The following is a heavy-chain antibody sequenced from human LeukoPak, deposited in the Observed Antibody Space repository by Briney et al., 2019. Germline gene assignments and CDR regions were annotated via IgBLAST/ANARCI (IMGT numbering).Heavy chain of an antibody. CDR2: INSDGSST. J-gene: IGHJ4*02. D-gene: IGHD6-19*01. Sequence: GGSLRLSCAASGFTFSSYWMHWVRQAPGKGLVWVSRINSDGSSTSYADSVKGRFTISRDNAKNTLYLQMNSLRAEDTAVYYCARDHPAVAGTSTSFDYWGQGTLVTVSS. CDR1: GFTFSSYW. CDR3: ARDHPAVAGTSTSFDY. V-gene: IGHV3-74*01.